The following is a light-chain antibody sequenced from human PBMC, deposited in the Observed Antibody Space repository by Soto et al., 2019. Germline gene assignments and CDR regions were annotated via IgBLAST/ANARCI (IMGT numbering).Light chain of an antibody. CDR1: QSVSSY. J-gene: IGKJ5*01. Sequence: IVLTQSQATLSLSPGERATLSCRASQSVSSYLAWYQHNPGQAPRLLIYDASNRATGIPARFRGSGSGTDLTLTISSQEPADCAGYYCQQRSKWITFDHGTRLDIK. CDR3: QQRSKWIT. V-gene: IGKV3-11*01. CDR2: DAS.